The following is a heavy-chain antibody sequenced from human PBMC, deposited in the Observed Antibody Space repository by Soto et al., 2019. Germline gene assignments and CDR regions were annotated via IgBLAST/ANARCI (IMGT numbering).Heavy chain of an antibody. D-gene: IGHD1-7*01. CDR1: GGPFISYA. CDR3: APAITGTTIFRFDP. CDR2: IIPIFGTA. Sequence: SVKVSCKATGGPFISYAIIWVRQSPGQGLEWMGGIIPIFGTANYAQKFQGRVTITADESTSTAYMELSSLRSEDTAVYYCAPAITGTTIFRFDPCGQGTLVTVSS. V-gene: IGHV1-69*13. J-gene: IGHJ5*02.